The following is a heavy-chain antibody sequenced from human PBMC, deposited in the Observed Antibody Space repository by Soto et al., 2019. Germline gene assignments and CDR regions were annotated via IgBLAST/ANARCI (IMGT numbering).Heavy chain of an antibody. CDR1: GFTVSSNY. Sequence: EVQLVETGGGLIQPGGSLRLSCAASGFTVSSNYMNWDRQAPGKGLEWVSIIYSDGTTSYADSVKGRFTISRDNFKNTLHLQMNSLRAEDTAVYYCAILSNWGQGTLVTVSS. J-gene: IGHJ4*02. CDR3: AILSN. V-gene: IGHV3-53*02. D-gene: IGHD6-6*01. CDR2: IYSDGTT.